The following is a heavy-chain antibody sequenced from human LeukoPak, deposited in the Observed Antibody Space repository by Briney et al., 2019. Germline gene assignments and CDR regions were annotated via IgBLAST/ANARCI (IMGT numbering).Heavy chain of an antibody. J-gene: IGHJ3*02. CDR3: ARDSYDFWRPTGAFDI. V-gene: IGHV3-21*01. CDR1: GFTFSSYS. D-gene: IGHD3-3*01. Sequence: GGSLRLPCAASGFTFSSYSMNWVRQAPGKGLEWVSSISSSSSYIYYADSVKGRFTISRDNAKNSLYLQMNSLRAEDTAVYYCARDSYDFWRPTGAFDIWGQGTMVTVSS. CDR2: ISSSSSYI.